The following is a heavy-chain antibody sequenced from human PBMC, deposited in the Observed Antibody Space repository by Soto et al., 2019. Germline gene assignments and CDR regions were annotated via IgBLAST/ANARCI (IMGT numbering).Heavy chain of an antibody. CDR2: INHSGST. D-gene: IGHD5-12*01. V-gene: IGHV4-34*01. CDR1: GGSFSGYY. J-gene: IGHJ2*01. Sequence: SETLSLSCAVYGGSFSGYYWSWIRQPPGKGLEWIGEINHSGSTNYNPSLKSRVTISVDTSKNQFSLKLSSVTAADTAVYYCARAYLNIVATVRTNWYIDLWGRGTLVTVSS. CDR3: ARAYLNIVATVRTNWYIDL.